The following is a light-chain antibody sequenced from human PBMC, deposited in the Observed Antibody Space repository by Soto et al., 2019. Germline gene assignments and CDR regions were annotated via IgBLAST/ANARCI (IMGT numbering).Light chain of an antibody. CDR3: QQYNNWPS. Sequence: EVVMTQSPATLSVSPGERATLSCRASQTVSRNLAWYQQRPGQAPRLLIYDISNRAAGVPARFSGSGSETEFTLTIRSLQSEDFAVCFCQQYNNWPSFGQGTRLEI. J-gene: IGKJ5*01. V-gene: IGKV3-15*01. CDR2: DIS. CDR1: QTVSRN.